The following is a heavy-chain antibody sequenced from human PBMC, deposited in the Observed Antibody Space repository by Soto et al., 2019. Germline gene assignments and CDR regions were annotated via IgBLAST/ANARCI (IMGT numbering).Heavy chain of an antibody. CDR2: IDWDDDK. CDR3: ARIPIGATMIDEWYFDY. D-gene: IGHD3-22*01. J-gene: IGHJ4*02. V-gene: IGHV2-70*01. Sequence: SGPTLVNPIQTLTLTCTFSGFSLSTSGMCVSWIRQPPGKALEWLALIDWDDDKYYSTSLKTRLTISKDTSKNQVVLTMTNMDPVDTATYYCARIPIGATMIDEWYFDYWGQGTLVTVSS. CDR1: GFSLSTSGMC.